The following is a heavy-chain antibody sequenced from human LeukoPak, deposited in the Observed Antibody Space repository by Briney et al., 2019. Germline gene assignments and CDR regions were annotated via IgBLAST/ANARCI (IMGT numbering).Heavy chain of an antibody. J-gene: IGHJ4*02. V-gene: IGHV1-69*01. CDR2: IFGTA. D-gene: IGHD3-22*01. Sequence: IFGTANYAQKFQGRVTITADESTSTAYMELSSLRSEDTAVYYCARGALYYYDSSGYDYFDYWGQGTLVTVSS. CDR3: ARGALYYYDSSGYDYFDY.